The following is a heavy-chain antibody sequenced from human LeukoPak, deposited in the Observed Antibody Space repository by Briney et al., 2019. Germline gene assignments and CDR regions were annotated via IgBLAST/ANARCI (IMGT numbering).Heavy chain of an antibody. J-gene: IGHJ4*02. CDR3: ARDISYGSPW. V-gene: IGHV3-21*01. CDR2: ISSTSSYI. CDR1: GFTFSTYS. Sequence: GGSLRLSCAASGFTFSTYSMNWVRRAPGKGLEWVSSISSTSSYIYYADSVKGRFTISRDNAKKSLYLQMNSLRAEDTAVYYCARDISYGSPWWGQGTLVTVSS. D-gene: IGHD3-10*01.